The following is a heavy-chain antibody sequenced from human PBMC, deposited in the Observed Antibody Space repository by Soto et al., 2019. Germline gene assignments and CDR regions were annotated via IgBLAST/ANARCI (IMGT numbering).Heavy chain of an antibody. V-gene: IGHV1-69*01. CDR2: IIPIFGTA. Sequence: QVQLVQSGAEVKKPGSSVKVSCKASGGTFSSYAISWVRQAPGQGLEWMGGIIPIFGTANYAQKFQGRVTITADESTSTAYMELSSLRSEDTAVYYCARGASIRFAPPFLHFQHWGQGTLVTVSS. CDR3: ARGASIRFAPPFLHFQH. D-gene: IGHD3-3*01. CDR1: GGTFSSYA. J-gene: IGHJ1*01.